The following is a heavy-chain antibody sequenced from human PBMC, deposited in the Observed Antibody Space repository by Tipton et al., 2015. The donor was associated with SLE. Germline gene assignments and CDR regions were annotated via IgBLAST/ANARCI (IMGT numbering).Heavy chain of an antibody. CDR2: IHYSGTV. Sequence: TLSLTCTVSGGSMSSSYWNWIRQSPGKGLEWIGYIHYSGTVNYSPFLKSRVTISLDTSKNQFSLILNSVTAADTAVYYCARQSMAARPDFDFWGQGTLVTVSS. V-gene: IGHV4-59*01. D-gene: IGHD6-6*01. CDR3: ARQSMAARPDFDF. J-gene: IGHJ4*02. CDR1: GGSMSSSY.